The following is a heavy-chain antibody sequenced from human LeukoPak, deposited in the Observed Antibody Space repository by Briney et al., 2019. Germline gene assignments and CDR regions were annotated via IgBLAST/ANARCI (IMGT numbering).Heavy chain of an antibody. CDR2: ISNDGSNR. CDR3: AKGIHFPTYYWYGMDV. J-gene: IGHJ6*02. V-gene: IGHV3-30*18. Sequence: SLRLSCAASGFTFSSYGMHWVRQAPGKGLEWVAAISNDGSNRYYAESVKGRFTISRDNSKNTVYLQMNSLRAEDTAVYYCAKGIHFPTYYWYGMDVWGHGTTVSLS. CDR1: GFTFSSYG. D-gene: IGHD5-18*01.